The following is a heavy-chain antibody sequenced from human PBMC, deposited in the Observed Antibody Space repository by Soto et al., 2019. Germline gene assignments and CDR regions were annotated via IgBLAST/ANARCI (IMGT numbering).Heavy chain of an antibody. CDR2: IYPGDSDT. CDR3: AASIFYYGMDV. CDR1: GYTFTNYW. J-gene: IGHJ6*02. V-gene: IGHV5-51*01. Sequence: PGESLKIPCKGSGYTFTNYWIGWVRQMPGKGPEWMGIIYPGDSDTKYNPSFQGQVTISADKSITTTYLQWSSLKASDTAICYCAASIFYYGMDVWGQGTTVTVSS.